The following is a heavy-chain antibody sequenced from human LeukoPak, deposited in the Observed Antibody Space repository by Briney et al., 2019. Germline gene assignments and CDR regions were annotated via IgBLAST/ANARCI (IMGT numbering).Heavy chain of an antibody. CDR1: GFTFSSYG. CDR2: ISYDGSNK. CDR3: AKDGGLWVSAHWGDS. J-gene: IGHJ4*02. D-gene: IGHD7-27*01. Sequence: GGSLRLSCAASGFTFSSYGMHWVRQAPGKGLEWVAVISYDGSNKYYADSVKGRFTISRDNSKNTLYLQMNSLRAEGTAVYYCAKDGGLWVSAHWGDSWGRGTLVTVSS. V-gene: IGHV3-30*18.